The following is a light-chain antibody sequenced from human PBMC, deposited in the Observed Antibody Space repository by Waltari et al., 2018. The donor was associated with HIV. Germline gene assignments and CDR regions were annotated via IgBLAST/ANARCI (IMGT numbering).Light chain of an antibody. J-gene: IGLJ2*01. CDR3: SSYTTTSNVEL. Sequence: QSALTQPASVSGSPGQSIPISCAGSSSDVRGYHFLSRYQQHPGKAPKLMVYEVSNRPSGVSNRFSGSKSGNTASLTISGLQAEDEAVYYCSSYTTTSNVELFGGGTKLTVL. CDR1: SSDVRGYHF. CDR2: EVS. V-gene: IGLV2-14*01.